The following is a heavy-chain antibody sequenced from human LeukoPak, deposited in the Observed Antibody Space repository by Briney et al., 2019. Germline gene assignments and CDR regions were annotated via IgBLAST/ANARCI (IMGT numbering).Heavy chain of an antibody. D-gene: IGHD1-1*01. CDR2: ICWDGGST. J-gene: IGHJ3*02. CDR3: AKDFGKHWNDRDAFDI. CDR1: GFTFDDYT. Sequence: GGSLRLSCAASGFTFDDYTMHWVRQAPGQGLEWVSLICWDGGSTYYADSVKGRFTISRDNSKKSLYLQMNSLRTEDTALYYCAKDFGKHWNDRDAFDIWGQGTMVTVSS. V-gene: IGHV3-43*01.